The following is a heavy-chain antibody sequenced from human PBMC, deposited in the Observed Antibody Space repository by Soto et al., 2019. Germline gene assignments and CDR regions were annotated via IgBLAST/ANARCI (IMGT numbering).Heavy chain of an antibody. V-gene: IGHV3-21*06. CDR2: ISTTTKYI. Sequence: GGSLRLQCAACGFPSSRYSMSWVRQARGKALDWVSSISTTTKYIHYGESMKGRFTISRDDAKNSLYLEMNSLRAEDRAVYYCARESEDLTSNFDYGGQGTLVTVSS. CDR3: ARESEDLTSNFDY. J-gene: IGHJ4*02. CDR1: GFPSSRYS.